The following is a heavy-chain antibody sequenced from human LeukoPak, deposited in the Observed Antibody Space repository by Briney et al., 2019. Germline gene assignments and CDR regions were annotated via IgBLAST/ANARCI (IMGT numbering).Heavy chain of an antibody. CDR2: FSTDGRST. Sequence: GGSLRLSCAASGFTFSRYWMHWLRQAPGKGLVWFSRFSTDGRSTSYADSVKGRFTISRDNGKNTLYLQMNSLRAEDTAVYYCATGHYYDSSGYYPLPDAFDIWGQGTMVTVSS. J-gene: IGHJ3*02. CDR3: ATGHYYDSSGYYPLPDAFDI. V-gene: IGHV3-74*01. D-gene: IGHD3-22*01. CDR1: GFTFSRYW.